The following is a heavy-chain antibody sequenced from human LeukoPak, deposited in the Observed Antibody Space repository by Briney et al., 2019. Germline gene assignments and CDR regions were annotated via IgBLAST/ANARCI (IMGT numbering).Heavy chain of an antibody. CDR3: ARDLGARYFDC. V-gene: IGHV3-30*04. CDR2: ISYDGSNK. Sequence: GRSLRLSCAASGFTFSSYAMHWVRQAPGKGLEWVAVISYDGSNKYYADSVKGRFTISRDNSKNTLYLQVNSLRAEDTAVYYCARDLGARYFDCWGQGTLVTVSS. CDR1: GFTFSSYA. J-gene: IGHJ4*02.